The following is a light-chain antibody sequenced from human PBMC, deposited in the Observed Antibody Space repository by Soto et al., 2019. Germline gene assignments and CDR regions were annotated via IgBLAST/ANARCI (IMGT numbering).Light chain of an antibody. CDR3: QQCNSGWT. CDR2: DAS. V-gene: IGKV1-5*02. Sequence: DIEMTQSRSALSTSVGGRCPIICRASQSISSWLAWYQQKPGKAPKLLIYDASSLESGVPSRFSGSGSGTEFTLTISSLQPDDFATYYCQQCNSGWTFGQGTKVDIK. CDR1: QSISSW. J-gene: IGKJ1*01.